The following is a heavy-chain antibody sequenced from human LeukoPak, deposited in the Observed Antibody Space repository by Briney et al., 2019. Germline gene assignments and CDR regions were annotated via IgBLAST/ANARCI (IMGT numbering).Heavy chain of an antibody. CDR1: GYTFTGYY. Sequence: ASVKVSCKASGYTFTGYYMHWVRQAPGQGLEWMGWINPNSGGTNYAQKFQGRVTMTRDMSTSTVYVKLSSLRSEDTAVYYCARAVRSSGWYGGWFDPWGQGTLVTVSS. J-gene: IGHJ5*02. CDR3: ARAVRSSGWYGGWFDP. V-gene: IGHV1-2*02. D-gene: IGHD6-19*01. CDR2: INPNSGGT.